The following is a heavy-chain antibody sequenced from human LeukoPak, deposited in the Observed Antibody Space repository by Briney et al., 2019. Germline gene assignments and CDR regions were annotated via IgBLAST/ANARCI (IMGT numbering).Heavy chain of an antibody. CDR2: IYYSGTT. CDR3: ARLHYGGNYGYYYYYMGV. CDR1: GGSISSGGYS. Sequence: SETLSLTCAVSGGSISSGGYSWTWIRQPPGKGLECIGHIYYSGTTYYNPSLKSRVTISLDTSKNQFSLRLTSVTAADTAVYYCARLHYGGNYGYYYYYMGVWGKGTTVTISS. V-gene: IGHV4-30-4*07. J-gene: IGHJ6*03. D-gene: IGHD4-23*01.